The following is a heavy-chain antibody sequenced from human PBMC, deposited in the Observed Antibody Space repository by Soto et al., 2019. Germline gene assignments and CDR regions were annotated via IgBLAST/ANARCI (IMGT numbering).Heavy chain of an antibody. Sequence: QVQLVESGGGLVKPGGSLRLSCAASGFTFNDFYMTWIRQAPGKGLEWLSYISTSGSTIFYADSVKGRFTISRDNAKNSLYLQMNSLRPEDTALYFCAAFKLRPVWSDSWGQGTLVTVSS. CDR2: ISTSGSTI. V-gene: IGHV3-11*01. CDR1: GFTFNDFY. CDR3: AAFKLRPVWSDS. J-gene: IGHJ4*02. D-gene: IGHD3-16*01.